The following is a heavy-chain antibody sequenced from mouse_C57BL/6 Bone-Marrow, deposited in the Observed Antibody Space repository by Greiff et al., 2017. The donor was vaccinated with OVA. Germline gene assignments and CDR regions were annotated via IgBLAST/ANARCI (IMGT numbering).Heavy chain of an antibody. CDR3: ASAYYGSSYDYFDY. J-gene: IGHJ2*01. Sequence: QVQLKESGAELARPGASVKLSCKASGYTFTSYGISWVKQRTGQGLEWIGEIYPRSGNTYYNEKFKGKATLTADKSSSTAYMELRSLTSEDSAVYFCASAYYGSSYDYFDYWGQGTTRTVSS. CDR2: IYPRSGNT. D-gene: IGHD1-1*01. CDR1: GYTFTSYG. V-gene: IGHV1-81*01.